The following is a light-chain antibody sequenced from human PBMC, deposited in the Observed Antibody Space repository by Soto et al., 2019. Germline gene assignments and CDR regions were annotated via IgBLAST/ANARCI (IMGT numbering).Light chain of an antibody. J-gene: IGLJ2*01. CDR2: NSN. V-gene: IGLV1-44*01. CDR3: AACDDSLHSGVV. Sequence: QSVLTQPPSASGTPGQRVTISCSGSSSNIGSSSVNWYQQLPATAPKLLLFNSNQRPSGVAHRLSGPKSGTSASLAISALQSEDEADYYCAACDDSLHSGVVFGGGTQRTVL. CDR1: SSNIGSSS.